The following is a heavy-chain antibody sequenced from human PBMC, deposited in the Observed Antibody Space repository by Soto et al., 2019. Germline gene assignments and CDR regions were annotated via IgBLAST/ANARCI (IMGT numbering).Heavy chain of an antibody. CDR2: IKSETDGGTT. J-gene: IGHJ4*02. CDR3: TTDLPWTYGALGF. CDR1: GFTFNNAW. D-gene: IGHD1-1*01. V-gene: IGHV3-15*01. Sequence: GGSLRLSCAASGFTFNNAWMTWVRQAPGKGLEWVGRIKSETDGGTTDYDSPVKDRFIISRDDSENILYLQMNSLKTEDTAMYYCTTDLPWTYGALGFWGQGTLVTVSS.